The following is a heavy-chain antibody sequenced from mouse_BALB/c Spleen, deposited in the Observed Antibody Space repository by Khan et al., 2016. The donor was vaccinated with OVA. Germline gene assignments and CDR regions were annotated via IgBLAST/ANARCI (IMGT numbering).Heavy chain of an antibody. CDR3: ARSLYYSDSYAMDY. D-gene: IGHD2-13*01. CDR1: GYSITSDYA. Sequence: EVQLQESGPGLVKPSQSLSLTCTVTGYSITSDYAWNWIRQFPGNKLEWMGYISSTGSTSYNPSLKSRISITRDTSKNPFFLNLNSVSTEYTTTYYCARSLYYSDSYAMDYWGQGTSVTVSS. J-gene: IGHJ4*01. V-gene: IGHV3-2*02. CDR2: ISSTGST.